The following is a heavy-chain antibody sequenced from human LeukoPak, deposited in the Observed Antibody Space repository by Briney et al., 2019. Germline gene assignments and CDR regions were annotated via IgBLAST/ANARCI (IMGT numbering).Heavy chain of an antibody. D-gene: IGHD3-16*01. CDR3: ARGGFLGD. V-gene: IGHV4-61*02. CDR1: GGSISSGSYY. J-gene: IGHJ4*02. Sequence: SQTLSLTCTVSGGSISSGSYYWSWIRQPAGKGLEWIGRIYTSGSTNYNPSLKSGVTISVDTSKNQVSLKLSSVTAGDTGVYYCARGGFLGDWGQGTLVTVSS. CDR2: IYTSGST.